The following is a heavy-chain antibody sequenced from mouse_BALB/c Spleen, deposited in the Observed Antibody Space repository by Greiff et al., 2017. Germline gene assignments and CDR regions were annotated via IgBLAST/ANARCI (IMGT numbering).Heavy chain of an antibody. J-gene: IGHJ4*01. V-gene: IGHV1-69*02. CDR1: GYTFTSYW. CDR3: TRGFYYYAMDC. Sequence: VQLQQPGAELVRPGASVKLSCKASGYTFTSYWINWVKQRPGQGLEWIGNIYPSDSYTNYTQKFKDKATLTVDKSSSTAYMQLSSPTSEDSAVYYCTRGFYYYAMDCWGQGTSVTVSS. CDR2: IYPSDSYT.